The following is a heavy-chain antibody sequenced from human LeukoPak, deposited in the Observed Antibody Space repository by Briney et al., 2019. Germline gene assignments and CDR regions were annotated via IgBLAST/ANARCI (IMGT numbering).Heavy chain of an antibody. D-gene: IGHD2-2*01. CDR1: GFTVSSNY. V-gene: IGHV3-66*01. J-gene: IGHJ5*02. CDR3: ARGLLSSSTGFDP. Sequence: GGSLRLSCAASGFTVSSNYMSWVRQAPGKGLEWVSVIYSGGSTYYADSVKGRFTISRDNSKITLYLQMNSLRAEDTAVYCCARGLLSSSTGFDPWGQGTLVTVSS. CDR2: IYSGGST.